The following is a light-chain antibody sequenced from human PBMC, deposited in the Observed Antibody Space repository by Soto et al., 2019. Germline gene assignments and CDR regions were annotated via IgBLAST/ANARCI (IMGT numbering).Light chain of an antibody. CDR3: QQYSSSLLT. V-gene: IGKV3-20*01. J-gene: IGKJ5*01. CDR1: QSVSSSY. Sequence: EIVLTQSPGTLSLSPGERATLSCRASQSVSSSYLAWYQQKPGQAPRLLIYGASSRATGIPDRFSGSGSGTDFTLTISRLEPEDFAVYYCQQYSSSLLTFGQGTRLEI. CDR2: GAS.